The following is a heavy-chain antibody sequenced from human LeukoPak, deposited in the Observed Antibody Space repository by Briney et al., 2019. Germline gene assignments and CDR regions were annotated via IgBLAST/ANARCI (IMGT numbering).Heavy chain of an antibody. J-gene: IGHJ4*02. V-gene: IGHV1-46*01. CDR3: ARVSQLWFRSTETVRYFDY. Sequence: GASVKVSCKASGYTFTSYYMHWVRQAPGQGLEWMGIINPSGGSTSYAQKFQGRVTMTRDMSTSTVYMELSSLRSEDTAVYYCARVSQLWFRSTETVRYFDYWGQGTLVTVSS. CDR2: INPSGGST. D-gene: IGHD5-18*01. CDR1: GYTFTSYY.